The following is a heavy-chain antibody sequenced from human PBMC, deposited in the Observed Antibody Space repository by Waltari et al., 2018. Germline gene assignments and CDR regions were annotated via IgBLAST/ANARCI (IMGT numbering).Heavy chain of an antibody. CDR2: IYPGDSDT. CDR3: ARQGASYSGYEEI. J-gene: IGHJ4*02. Sequence: EVQLVQSGAEVKKPGESLKISCKGSGYSFTSYWIGGVRQMPGKGLEWMVIIYPGDSDTRYSPACQGQVPIAADKSISTAYLQWSSLKASDTAMYYCARQGASYSGYEEIWGQGTLVTVSS. D-gene: IGHD5-12*01. CDR1: GYSFTSYW. V-gene: IGHV5-51*01.